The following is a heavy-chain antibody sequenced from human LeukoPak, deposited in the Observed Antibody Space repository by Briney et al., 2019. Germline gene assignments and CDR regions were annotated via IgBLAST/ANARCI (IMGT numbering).Heavy chain of an antibody. CDR1: GFTFSSYW. CDR3: ARGVVTARQAFDI. Sequence: GGSLRLSCAASGFTFSSYWMSWVRQAPGKGLEWVANIKQDGSEKYYVDSVKGRFTISRDNAKNSLYLQMNSLRAEDTAVYYCARGVVTARQAFDIWGQGTMVTVSS. CDR2: IKQDGSEK. D-gene: IGHD2-21*02. J-gene: IGHJ3*02. V-gene: IGHV3-7*03.